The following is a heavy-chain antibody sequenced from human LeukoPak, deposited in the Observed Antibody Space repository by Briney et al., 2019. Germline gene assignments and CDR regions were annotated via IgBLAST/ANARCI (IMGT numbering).Heavy chain of an antibody. Sequence: GGSLRLSCAASGFTVSSNYMSCVRHAPGKGLEWVSVIYSGGSTYYADSANGRYTISRDNSKNSLYLQMNRLNAEDTAVYSCASGIVGPTTRYPDDFDIWGQGTMVTVSS. D-gene: IGHD1-26*01. CDR2: IYSGGST. V-gene: IGHV3-53*01. CDR1: GFTVSSNY. CDR3: ASGIVGPTTRYPDDFDI. J-gene: IGHJ3*02.